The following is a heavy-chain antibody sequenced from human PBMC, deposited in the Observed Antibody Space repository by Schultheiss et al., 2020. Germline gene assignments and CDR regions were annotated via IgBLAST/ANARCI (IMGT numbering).Heavy chain of an antibody. Sequence: ASVKVSCKASGYRFTNYGITWVRQAPGQGLEWLGWISSNNGNTNYAQKVQGRVTMTTDTSTTTAYMELRSLRSDDSAVYYCARVTSYYSYYMDVWGKGTTVTVSS. J-gene: IGHJ6*03. D-gene: IGHD4-23*01. CDR1: GYRFTNYG. CDR3: ARVTSYYSYYMDV. V-gene: IGHV1-18*04. CDR2: ISSNNGNT.